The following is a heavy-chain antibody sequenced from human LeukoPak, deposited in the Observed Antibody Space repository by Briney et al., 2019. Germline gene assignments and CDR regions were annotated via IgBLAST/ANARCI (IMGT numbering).Heavy chain of an antibody. CDR3: ARFRPPDGYYDSSGYRRGAFDI. D-gene: IGHD3-22*01. Sequence: PSETLSLTCAVYGGSFSGYYWSWIRQPPGKGLEWIGRIYTSGSTNYNPSLKSRVTISVDTSKNQFSLKLSSVTAADTAVYYCARFRPPDGYYDSSGYRRGAFDIWGQGTMVTVSS. J-gene: IGHJ3*02. CDR2: IYTSGST. CDR1: GGSFSGYY. V-gene: IGHV4-59*10.